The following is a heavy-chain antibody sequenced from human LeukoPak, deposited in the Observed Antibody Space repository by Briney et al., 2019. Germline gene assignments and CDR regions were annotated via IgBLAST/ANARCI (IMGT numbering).Heavy chain of an antibody. Sequence: SGGSLRLSCAASGFTFSNYNMNWVRQAPGKGLEWISYISSSGRTTNYADSVKGRFTISRDNAKNSLYLQMNGLKDGDTAVYYCATSGTYRFDYWGQGTLVTVSS. D-gene: IGHD1-26*01. CDR3: ATSGTYRFDY. CDR2: ISSSGRTT. J-gene: IGHJ4*02. V-gene: IGHV3-48*02. CDR1: GFTFSNYN.